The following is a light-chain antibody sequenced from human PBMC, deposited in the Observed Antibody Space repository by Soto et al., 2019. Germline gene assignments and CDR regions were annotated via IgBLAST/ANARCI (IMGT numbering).Light chain of an antibody. V-gene: IGKV1-39*01. CDR1: QRITTY. Sequence: IHMTQSPSSLSASVGDRVTITCRASQRITTYLNWYQQKPGEAPKLLISTSGTLQRGVPSRFTGSGSGTDFTLTITGLQRADFATYFCQLTYNTPYTFGQGTKLEIK. CDR2: TSG. CDR3: QLTYNTPYT. J-gene: IGKJ2*01.